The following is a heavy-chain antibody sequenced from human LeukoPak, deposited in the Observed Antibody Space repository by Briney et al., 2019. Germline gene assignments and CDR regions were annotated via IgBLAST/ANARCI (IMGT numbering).Heavy chain of an antibody. Sequence: HSGGSLRLSCAASGFTLSTYAMSWVRQTPGKGLEWVAATSSSDAGTYHADSVKGRFTISRDNSKNTLYLQMNSLRAEATAVYYCAKERSESSSGSNPTDYWGQGTLVTVSS. J-gene: IGHJ4*02. CDR1: GFTLSTYA. CDR3: AKERSESSSGSNPTDY. D-gene: IGHD6-19*01. CDR2: TSSSDAGT. V-gene: IGHV3-23*01.